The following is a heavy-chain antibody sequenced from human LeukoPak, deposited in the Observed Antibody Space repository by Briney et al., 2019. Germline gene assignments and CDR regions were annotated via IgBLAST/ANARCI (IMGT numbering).Heavy chain of an antibody. CDR3: ARDYDILTGYYEPFDY. D-gene: IGHD3-9*01. CDR1: GGSISSYY. Sequence: PSETLSLTCTVSGGSISSYYWSWIRQPPGKGLEWIGYIYYSGSTNYNPSLKSRVTISVDTSKNQFSLKLSSVTAADTAVYYCARDYDILTGYYEPFDYWGQGTLVTVSS. V-gene: IGHV4-59*12. J-gene: IGHJ4*02. CDR2: IYYSGST.